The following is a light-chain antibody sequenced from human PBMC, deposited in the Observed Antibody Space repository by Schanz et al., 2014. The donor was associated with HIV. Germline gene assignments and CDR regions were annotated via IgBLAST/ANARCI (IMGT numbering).Light chain of an antibody. CDR1: QGIGNE. Sequence: DIQMTQSPSSLSASVGDTVTITCRASQGIGNELGWYQQKPGKAPKRLIYAASFLQSEVPSRFIGSGSGTEFTLTITNLQPEDFATYYCQQCVTYPYTFGQGTKLEIK. V-gene: IGKV1-17*02. CDR3: QQCVTYPYT. CDR2: AAS. J-gene: IGKJ2*01.